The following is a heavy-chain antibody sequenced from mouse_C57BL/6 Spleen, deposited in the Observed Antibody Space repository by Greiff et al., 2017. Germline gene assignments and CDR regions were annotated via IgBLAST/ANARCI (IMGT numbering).Heavy chain of an antibody. CDR2: IWGVGST. Sequence: VQLLQPGPGLVAPSPSLSITCTASGFSLTSYGVDWVRQSPGKGLEWLGVIWGVGSTNYNSAIKSRLSTSKDNSQGQVFLRMNSLQTDDTAMYYCARGYGKEYTMDYWGKEPQSPSPQ. CDR3: ARGYGKEYTMDY. J-gene: IGHJ4*01. V-gene: IGHV2-6*01. D-gene: IGHD2-10*02. CDR1: GFSLTSYG.